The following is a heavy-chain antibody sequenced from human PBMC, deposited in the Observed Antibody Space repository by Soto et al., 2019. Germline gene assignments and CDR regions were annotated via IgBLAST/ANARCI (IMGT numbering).Heavy chain of an antibody. D-gene: IGHD5-18*01. CDR2: ISAYNGNT. CDR1: GYTFTSYG. Sequence: ASVKVSCKASGYTFTSYGISWVRQAPGQGLEWMGWISAYNGNTNYAQKLQGRVTMTTDTSTSTAYMELRSLRSDDTAVYYCARIRRGYSYGNWFDPWGQGTLLTVPS. CDR3: ARIRRGYSYGNWFDP. J-gene: IGHJ5*02. V-gene: IGHV1-18*01.